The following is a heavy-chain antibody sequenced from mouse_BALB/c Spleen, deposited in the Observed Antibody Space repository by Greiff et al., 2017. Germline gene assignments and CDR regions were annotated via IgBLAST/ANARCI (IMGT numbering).Heavy chain of an antibody. J-gene: IGHJ3*01. Sequence: VQLQQPGAELVKPGASVKLSCKASGYTFTSYWMHWVKQRPGQGLEWIGEINPSNGRTNYNEKFKSKATLTVDKSSSTAYMQLSSLTSEDSAVYYCARSRYDYDGRFAYWGQGTLVTVSA. CDR3: ARSRYDYDGRFAY. D-gene: IGHD2-4*01. CDR1: GYTFTSYW. CDR2: INPSNGRT. V-gene: IGHV1S81*02.